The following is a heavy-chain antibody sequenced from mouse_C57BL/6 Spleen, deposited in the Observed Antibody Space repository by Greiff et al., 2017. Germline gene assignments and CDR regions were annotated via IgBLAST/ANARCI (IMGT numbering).Heavy chain of an antibody. CDR3: ARRGYGGRADYFDY. D-gene: IGHD1-1*01. V-gene: IGHV1-64*01. CDR2: IHPNSGST. Sequence: QVQLQQPGAELVKPGASVKLSCKASGYTFTSYWMHWVKQRPGQGLEWIGMIHPNSGSTNYNEKFKSKATLTVDKASSTAYMQLSSLTSEDSAVYYCARRGYGGRADYFDYWGQGTTLTVSS. CDR1: GYTFTSYW. J-gene: IGHJ2*01.